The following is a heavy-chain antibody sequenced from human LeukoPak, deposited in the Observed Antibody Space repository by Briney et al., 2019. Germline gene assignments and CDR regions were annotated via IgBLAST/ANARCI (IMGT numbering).Heavy chain of an antibody. V-gene: IGHV1-8*01. J-gene: IGHJ6*03. CDR1: GYSFTTFH. CDR2: MSPTSGNT. D-gene: IGHD6-6*01. Sequence: ASVKVTCKCSGYSFTTFHINGVRQATGQGLEWMGLMSPTSGNTGYAEKLQGRLSMTSNTSIDTAYMKLSSLKSEDTAVYYCARSLAGRPCYYYMDAWGSGTTVTVSS. CDR3: ARSLAGRPCYYYMDA.